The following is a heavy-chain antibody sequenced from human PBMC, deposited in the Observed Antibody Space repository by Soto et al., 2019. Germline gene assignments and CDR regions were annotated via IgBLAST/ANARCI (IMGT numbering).Heavy chain of an antibody. CDR2: ISGSGGST. Sequence: EVPLLESGGGLVQPGGSLRLSCAASGFTFSSYAMSWVRQAPGKGLEWVAAISGSGGSTYYADSVKGRFTISRDNSKNTLYLQMNSLRAEDTAVYYCAKWVRWELRGGMDVWGQGTTVTVS. J-gene: IGHJ6*02. CDR1: GFTFSSYA. V-gene: IGHV3-23*01. D-gene: IGHD1-26*01. CDR3: AKWVRWELRGGMDV.